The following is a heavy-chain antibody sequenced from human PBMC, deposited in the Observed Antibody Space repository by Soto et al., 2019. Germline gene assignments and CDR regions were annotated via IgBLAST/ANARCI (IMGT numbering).Heavy chain of an antibody. V-gene: IGHV3-7*01. CDR3: ARENFGYDSSGYAFDI. CDR2: IKQDGSEK. D-gene: IGHD3-22*01. J-gene: IGHJ3*02. Sequence: EVQLVESGGGLVQPGGSPRLSCAASGFTFSSYWLSWVRQAPGKGLEWVANIKQDGSEKYYVDSVKGRFTISRDNAKNSLYLQMNSLRAEDTAVYYCARENFGYDSSGYAFDIWGQGTMVTVSS. CDR1: GFTFSSYW.